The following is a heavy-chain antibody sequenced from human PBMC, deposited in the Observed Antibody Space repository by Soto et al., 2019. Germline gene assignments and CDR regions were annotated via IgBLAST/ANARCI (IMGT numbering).Heavy chain of an antibody. D-gene: IGHD6-13*01. V-gene: IGHV1-69*13. CDR2: IIPIFGTA. Sequence: SVKVSCKASGGTFSSYAISWVRQAPGQGLEWMGGIIPIFGTANYAQKFQGRVTITADESTSTAYMELSSLRSEDTAVYYCARLVEQQLVFDYWGQGTLVTVSS. J-gene: IGHJ4*02. CDR3: ARLVEQQLVFDY. CDR1: GGTFSSYA.